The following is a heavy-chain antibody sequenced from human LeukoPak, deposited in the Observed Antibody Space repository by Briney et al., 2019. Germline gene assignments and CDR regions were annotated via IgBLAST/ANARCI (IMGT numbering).Heavy chain of an antibody. J-gene: IGHJ3*02. CDR3: ARGGEVGTYSSPHDAFDI. CDR1: GGSFSGYY. CDR2: INHSGST. V-gene: IGHV4-34*01. D-gene: IGHD6-13*01. Sequence: PSETLSLTCAVYGGSFSGYYWSWIRQPPGKGLEWIGEINHSGSTNYNPSLKSRVTISVDTSKNQFSLKLSSVTAADTAVCYCARGGEVGTYSSPHDAFDIWGQGTMVTVSS.